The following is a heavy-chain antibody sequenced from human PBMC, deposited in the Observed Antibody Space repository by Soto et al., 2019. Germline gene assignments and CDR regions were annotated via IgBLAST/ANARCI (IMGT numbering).Heavy chain of an antibody. Sequence: EVQLVESGGGLVQPGRSLRLSCAASGFTFDDYAMHWVRQAPGKGLEWVSGISWNSGSIGYADSVKGRFTISRDNAKNPLYLQMNRLRAEETALYYCAKDITPPVPRGAFDIWGQGTMVTVSS. D-gene: IGHD4-17*01. V-gene: IGHV3-9*01. J-gene: IGHJ3*02. CDR2: ISWNSGSI. CDR3: AKDITPPVPRGAFDI. CDR1: GFTFDDYA.